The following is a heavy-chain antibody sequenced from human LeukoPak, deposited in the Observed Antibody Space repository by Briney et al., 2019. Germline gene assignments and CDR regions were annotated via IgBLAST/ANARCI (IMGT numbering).Heavy chain of an antibody. J-gene: IGHJ3*02. V-gene: IGHV3-49*04. CDR3: TREYYSSGYFPSDAFDI. CDR1: GFTFGDYA. Sequence: GGSLRLSCTASGFTFGDYAMSWVRQAPGKGLEWVGFIRSKAYGGTTEYAASVKGRFTISRDDSKSIAYLQMNSLKTEDTAVYYCTREYYSSGYFPSDAFDIWGQGTMVTVSS. CDR2: IRSKAYGGTT. D-gene: IGHD3-10*01.